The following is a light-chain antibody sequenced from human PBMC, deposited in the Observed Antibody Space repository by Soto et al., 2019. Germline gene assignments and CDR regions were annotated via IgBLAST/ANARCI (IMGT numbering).Light chain of an antibody. CDR3: QQYYNTPRT. V-gene: IGKV4-1*01. CDR1: QSVLYSSENKNY. J-gene: IGKJ1*01. CDR2: WAS. Sequence: DIVMTQSPDSLAVSLGEXATINCKSSQSVLYSSENKNYLAWYQQKPGQPPKLLIYWASTRESGVPDRFSGSGSGTDFTVTITSLQSEDVAIYFCQQYYNTPRTFGQGTKVDIK.